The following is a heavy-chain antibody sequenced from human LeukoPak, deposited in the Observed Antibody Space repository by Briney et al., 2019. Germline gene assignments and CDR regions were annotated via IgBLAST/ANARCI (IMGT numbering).Heavy chain of an antibody. V-gene: IGHV3-48*02. CDR3: VRDALHTAHFDY. CDR1: GFTFSSYT. CDR2: VSASSNI. Sequence: PGGSLRLSCAASGFTFSSYTMHWVRQAPGKGLQWVSTVSASSNIHYSESVKGRFTISRDNARNSLYLQMNSLRDEDTAVYYCVRDALHTAHFDYWGQGTLVTVSS. J-gene: IGHJ4*02. D-gene: IGHD5-18*01.